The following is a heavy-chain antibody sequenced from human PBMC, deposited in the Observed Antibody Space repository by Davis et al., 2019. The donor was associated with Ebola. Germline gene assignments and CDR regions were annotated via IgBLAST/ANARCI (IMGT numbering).Heavy chain of an antibody. CDR1: GFVFSSYV. J-gene: IGHJ4*02. D-gene: IGHD7-27*01. Sequence: GESLKISCAASGFVFSSYVMSWVRRAPGKGLEWVANIKQDGSEKYYVDSVKGRFTISRDNSKNTLYLQMSSLRAEDTAVYYCARELPNWGLDSWGQGTLVTVSS. V-gene: IGHV3-7*03. CDR2: IKQDGSEK. CDR3: ARELPNWGLDS.